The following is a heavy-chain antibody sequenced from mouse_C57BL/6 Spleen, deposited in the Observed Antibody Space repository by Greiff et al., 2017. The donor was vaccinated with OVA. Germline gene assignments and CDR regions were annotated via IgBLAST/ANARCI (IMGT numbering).Heavy chain of an antibody. CDR2: IWSGGSK. J-gene: IGHJ4*01. Sequence: VQLQESGPGLVQPSQSLSITCTVSGFSLTSYGVHWVRQSPGKGLEWLGVIWSGGSKTYNAAFISRMSISKDNSKSQVFFKMNSLQADDTAIYYCARKGYYAMDYWGQGTSVTVSS. CDR1: GFSLTSYG. CDR3: ARKGYYAMDY. V-gene: IGHV2-2*01.